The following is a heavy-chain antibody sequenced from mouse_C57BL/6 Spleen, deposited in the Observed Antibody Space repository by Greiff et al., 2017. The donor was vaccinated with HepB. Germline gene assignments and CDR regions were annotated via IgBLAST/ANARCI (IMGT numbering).Heavy chain of an antibody. CDR1: GFTFSSYA. CDR3: ASASRQLRLPWFAY. CDR2: ISDGGSYT. V-gene: IGHV5-4*03. D-gene: IGHD3-2*02. J-gene: IGHJ3*01. Sequence: EVMLVESGGGLVKPGGSLKLSCAASGFTFSSYAMSWVRQTPEKRLEWVATISDGGSYTYYPDNVKGRFTISRDNAKNNLYLQMSHLKSEDTAMYYCASASRQLRLPWFAYWGQGTLVTVSA.